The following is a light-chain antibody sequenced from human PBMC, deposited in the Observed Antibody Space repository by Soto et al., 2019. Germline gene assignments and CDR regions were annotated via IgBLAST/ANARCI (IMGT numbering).Light chain of an antibody. CDR1: QRISAF. CDR2: SAS. CDR3: QQSYRLPLT. Sequence: DIQMTQSPSSVSAFVGESVTITCHASQRISAFLNWYHQKPGKAPKLLIYSASYLQSGVPSNFSGSGSGTDFTHSIVTLQPEDSGTYFCQQSYRLPLTFGGGTKVDIK. J-gene: IGKJ4*01. V-gene: IGKV1-39*01.